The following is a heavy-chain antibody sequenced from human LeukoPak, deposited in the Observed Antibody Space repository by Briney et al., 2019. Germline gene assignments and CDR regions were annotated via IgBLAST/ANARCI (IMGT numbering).Heavy chain of an antibody. J-gene: IGHJ4*02. V-gene: IGHV1-2*02. Sequence: GAAVKVSCKASGYTFTAYYMHWVRQAPGQGLEWMGWINPNSGSTNYPQKFQGRVTMTRDTSISTAYMELSRLRSDDTAVYYCARGKFGEPLTPFDYWGQGTLVTVSS. D-gene: IGHD3-10*01. CDR2: INPNSGST. CDR3: ARGKFGEPLTPFDY. CDR1: GYTFTAYY.